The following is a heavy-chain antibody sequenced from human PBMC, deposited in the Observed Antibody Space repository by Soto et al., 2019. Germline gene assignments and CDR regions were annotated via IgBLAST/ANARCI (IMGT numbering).Heavy chain of an antibody. CDR1: GFSFNFYV. V-gene: IGHV3-23*01. Sequence: EVQLLESGGGLVQPGGSLRLSCAASGFSFNFYVMTWVRQAPGKGLEWVSGMSGSGGHKYYADSVKGRFTVSRDNSNSTLFLQINSLGAEDTAVYYCARAVTQYFDSWGQGTLVTVSS. CDR2: MSGSGGHK. J-gene: IGHJ4*02. CDR3: ARAVTQYFDS.